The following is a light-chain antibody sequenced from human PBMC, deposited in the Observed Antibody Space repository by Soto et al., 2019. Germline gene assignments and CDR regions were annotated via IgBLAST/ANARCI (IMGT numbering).Light chain of an antibody. V-gene: IGLV2-14*01. CDR1: STDVGGYNY. CDR2: EVS. Sequence: QSVLTQPASVSGSPGQSITISCTGTSTDVGGYNYVSWYQHHPGKAPKLIIYEVSDRPSGVSNRFSGSKSGNTASLTISGLRAEDEADYYCSSYTISSTYVFGTGTKVTVL. CDR3: SSYTISSTYV. J-gene: IGLJ1*01.